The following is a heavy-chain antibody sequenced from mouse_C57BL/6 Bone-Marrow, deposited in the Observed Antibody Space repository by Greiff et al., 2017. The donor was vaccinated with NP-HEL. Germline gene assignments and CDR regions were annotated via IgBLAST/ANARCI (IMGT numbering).Heavy chain of an antibody. CDR3: TRVLYSNYFDY. CDR2: ISSGGDYI. CDR1: GFTFSSYA. D-gene: IGHD2-5*01. J-gene: IGHJ2*01. V-gene: IGHV5-9-1*02. Sequence: EVMLVESGEGLVKPGGSLKLSCAASGFTFSSYAMSWVRQTPEKRLEWVAYISSGGDYIYYADTVKGRFTISRDNARNTLYLQMSSLKSEDTAMYYCTRVLYSNYFDYWGQGTTLTVSS.